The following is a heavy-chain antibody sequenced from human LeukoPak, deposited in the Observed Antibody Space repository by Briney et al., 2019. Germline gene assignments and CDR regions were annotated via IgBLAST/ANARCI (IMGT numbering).Heavy chain of an antibody. CDR3: ATGSGYYYGH. V-gene: IGHV3-30-3*01. Sequence: GGSLRLSCAASGFTFSRYAIHWVRQAPGKGLEWVAVISYDGSNKYYADSVKGRFTISRDNSEKTLYLQMSSLRAEDTAVYYCATGSGYYYGHWGQGTLVSVSS. CDR2: ISYDGSNK. J-gene: IGHJ4*02. CDR1: GFTFSRYA. D-gene: IGHD3-22*01.